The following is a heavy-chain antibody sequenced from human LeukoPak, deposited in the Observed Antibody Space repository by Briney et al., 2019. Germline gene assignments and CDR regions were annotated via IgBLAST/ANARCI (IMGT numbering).Heavy chain of an antibody. V-gene: IGHV4-59*01. Sequence: SETLSLTCTVSGGSISSYYWSWIRQPSGKGLEWIGYIYYSGSTNYNPSLKSRVTISVDTSKNQFSLKLSSVTAADTAVYYCASAENYSNYYFDYWGQGTLVTVSS. CDR3: ASAENYSNYYFDY. CDR2: IYYSGST. D-gene: IGHD4-11*01. J-gene: IGHJ4*02. CDR1: GGSISSYY.